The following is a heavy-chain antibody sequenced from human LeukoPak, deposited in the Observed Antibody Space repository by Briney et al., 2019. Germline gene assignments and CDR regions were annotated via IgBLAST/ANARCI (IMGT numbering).Heavy chain of an antibody. D-gene: IGHD2-2*01. J-gene: IGHJ3*02. V-gene: IGHV1-18*01. CDR2: ISAYNGNT. Sequence: ASVKVSCKASGYTFTSYGISWVRQAPGQGLEWMGWISAYNGNTNYAQKLQGRVTMTTDTSTSTAYMELRSLRSDDTAVYYCARVRRPYCSSTSCPGPDAFDIWGQGTMVTVSS. CDR3: ARVRRPYCSSTSCPGPDAFDI. CDR1: GYTFTSYG.